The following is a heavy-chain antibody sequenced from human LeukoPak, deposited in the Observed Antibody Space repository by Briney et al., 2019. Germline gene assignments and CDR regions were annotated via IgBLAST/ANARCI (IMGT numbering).Heavy chain of an antibody. D-gene: IGHD1-7*01. CDR2: IFYSGST. J-gene: IGHJ4*02. Sequence: SETLPLTCTVSGGSISSGGYYWNWIRQHPGKGLEWIGYIFYSGSTYYNPSLKSRVTISVDTSKNQFSLKLSSVTAADTAVYFCARDLRGWNYLYFDYWGQGTLVTVSS. CDR3: ARDLRGWNYLYFDY. CDR1: GGSISSGGYY. V-gene: IGHV4-31*03.